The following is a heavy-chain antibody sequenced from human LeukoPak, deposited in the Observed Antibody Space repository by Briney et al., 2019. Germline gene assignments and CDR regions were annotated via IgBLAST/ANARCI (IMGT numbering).Heavy chain of an antibody. CDR1: GGTFSSYA. Sequence: SVKVSCKASGGTFSSYAISWVRQAPGQGLEWMGGIVPIFGTANYAQKFQGRVTITADKSTSTAYMELSSLRSEDTAVYYCARAPPPSSGWYLNWFDPWGQGTLVTVSS. V-gene: IGHV1-69*06. J-gene: IGHJ5*02. D-gene: IGHD6-19*01. CDR2: IVPIFGTA. CDR3: ARAPPPSSGWYLNWFDP.